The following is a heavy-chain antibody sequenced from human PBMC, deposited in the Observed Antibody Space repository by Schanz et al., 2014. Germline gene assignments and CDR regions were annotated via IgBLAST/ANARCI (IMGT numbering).Heavy chain of an antibody. CDR3: AKVAPAATYLDS. D-gene: IGHD2-2*01. CDR1: GFTFSSYS. J-gene: IGHJ4*02. CDR2: ISDSGDST. Sequence: EVQLLESGGGLVQPGGSLRLSCSASGFTFSSYSMYWVRQAPGKGLEWVSDISDSGDSTHYADSVKGRFTISRDNAKNSLFLQMNSLSAEDTAVYYCAKVAPAATYLDSWGLGTLVTVSS. V-gene: IGHV3-48*04.